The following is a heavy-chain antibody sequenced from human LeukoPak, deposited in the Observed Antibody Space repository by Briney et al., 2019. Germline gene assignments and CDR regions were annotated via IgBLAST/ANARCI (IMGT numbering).Heavy chain of an antibody. D-gene: IGHD2-2*01. CDR1: GLTVTRNY. J-gene: IGHJ4*02. CDR3: ARDPSTLLPTDDS. V-gene: IGHV3-53*01. CDR2: IHSGGRT. Sequence: GGSLRLSCAASGLTVTRNYINWVRQAPGKGLEWVSVIHSGGRTYYADSVKGRFTISRDNSKNTLYLQMNSLRVEDTAIYYCARDPSTLLPTDDSWGQGTLVAVSS.